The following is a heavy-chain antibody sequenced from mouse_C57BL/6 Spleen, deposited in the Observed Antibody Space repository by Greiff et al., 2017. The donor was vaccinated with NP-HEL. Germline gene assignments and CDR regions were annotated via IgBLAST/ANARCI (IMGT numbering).Heavy chain of an antibody. CDR3: ARGKDYYGSLNWYFDV. V-gene: IGHV1-64*01. J-gene: IGHJ1*03. CDR1: GYTFTSYW. D-gene: IGHD1-1*01. Sequence: QVQLQQPGAELVKPGASVKLSCKASGYTFTSYWMHWVKPRPGQGLEWIGMIHPNSGSTNYNEKFKSKATLTVDKSSSTAYMQLSSLTSEDSAVYYCARGKDYYGSLNWYFDVWGTGTTVTVSS. CDR2: IHPNSGST.